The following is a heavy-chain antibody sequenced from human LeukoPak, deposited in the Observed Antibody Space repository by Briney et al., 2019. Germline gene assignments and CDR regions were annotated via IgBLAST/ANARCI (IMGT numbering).Heavy chain of an antibody. V-gene: IGHV3-33*01. D-gene: IGHD2-2*01. CDR1: GFTFSSYG. J-gene: IGHJ4*02. CDR2: IWYDGSNK. CDR3: ARDPGYCSSTSCYGGYYSDY. Sequence: PGGSLRLSCAASGFTFSSYGMHWVRQAPGKGLEWVAVIWYDGSNKYYADSVKGRFTISRDNSKNTLYLQMNSLRAEDTAVYYCARDPGYCSSTSCYGGYYSDYWGQGTLVTVSS.